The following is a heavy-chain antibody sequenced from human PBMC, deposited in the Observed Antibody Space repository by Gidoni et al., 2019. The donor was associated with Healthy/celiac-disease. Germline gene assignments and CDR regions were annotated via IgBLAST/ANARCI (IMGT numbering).Heavy chain of an antibody. Sequence: QVQLQQWGAGLLKPSETLSPTCAVYGGSFSGYYWSWIRQPPGKGLEWIGEINHSGSTNYNPSLKSRVTRSVDTSKNQFSLKLSSVTAADTAVYYCARLVRYYYDSSGYYLNYYYYGMDVWGQGTTVTVSS. CDR3: ARLVRYYYDSSGYYLNYYYYGMDV. CDR2: INHSGST. CDR1: GGSFSGYY. J-gene: IGHJ6*02. D-gene: IGHD3-22*01. V-gene: IGHV4-34*01.